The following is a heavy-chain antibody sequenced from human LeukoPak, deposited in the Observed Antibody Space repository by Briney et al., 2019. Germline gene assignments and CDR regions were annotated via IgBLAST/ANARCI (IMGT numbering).Heavy chain of an antibody. D-gene: IGHD3-10*01. V-gene: IGHV1-18*01. CDR3: ARDLGMVRGVIRFDY. CDR1: GYTFTSYG. Sequence: ASVKISCKASGYTFTSYGISWVRQAPGQGLEWIEWISAYNGNTNYAQKLQGRVTMTTDTSTSTAYMELRSLRSDDTAVYYCARDLGMVRGVIRFDYWGQGTLVTVSS. CDR2: ISAYNGNT. J-gene: IGHJ4*02.